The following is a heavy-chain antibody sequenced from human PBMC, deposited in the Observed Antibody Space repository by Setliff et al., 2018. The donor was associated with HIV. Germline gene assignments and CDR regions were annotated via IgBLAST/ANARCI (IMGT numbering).Heavy chain of an antibody. CDR1: GFIFRNYW. J-gene: IGHJ3*02. CDR2: IKQDGSEK. D-gene: IGHD6-19*01. Sequence: GGSLRLSCAVSGFIFRNYWMSWVRQAPGKGLEWVANIKQDGSEKYYVDSVRGRFTISRDNAKNSLYLQMNSLKTEDTAVYYCTRDREQWLSWPIEEGNDAFDIWGQGTMVTVSS. CDR3: TRDREQWLSWPIEEGNDAFDI. V-gene: IGHV3-7*03.